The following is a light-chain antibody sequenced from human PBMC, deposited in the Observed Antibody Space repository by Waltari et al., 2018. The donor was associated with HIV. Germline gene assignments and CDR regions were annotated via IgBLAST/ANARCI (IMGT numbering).Light chain of an antibody. J-gene: IGKJ3*01. V-gene: IGKV1-39*01. CDR2: DAS. CDR3: QQSYSSPLT. CDR1: QSISIF. Sequence: DIQMTQSPSSLSASVGDRVTITCRASQSISIFLNWYQQNPGKAPKLLISDASRLQSGLPSRFSGSGSGTDFTLTITNLQPEDFATYFCQQSYSSPLTFGPGTKVYIK.